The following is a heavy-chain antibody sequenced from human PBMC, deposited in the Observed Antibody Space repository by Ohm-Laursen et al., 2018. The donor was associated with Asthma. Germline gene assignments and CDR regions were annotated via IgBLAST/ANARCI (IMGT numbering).Heavy chain of an antibody. CDR1: GGSISSDIDY. D-gene: IGHD3-22*01. V-gene: IGHV4-30-4*01. Sequence: SETLSLTCTVSGGSISSDIDYWSWIRQPPGKGLEWIGYIYHSGTTYYKSSLQSRVTISVDTSKNQFSLSLSSVTAADTAVYYCARVLDDSSGYGFDFWGQGTLVTVSS. CDR2: IYHSGTT. CDR3: ARVLDDSSGYGFDF. J-gene: IGHJ4*02.